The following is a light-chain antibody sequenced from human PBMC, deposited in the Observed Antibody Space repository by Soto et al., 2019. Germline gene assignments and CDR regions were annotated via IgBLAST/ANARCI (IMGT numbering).Light chain of an antibody. CDR2: GAS. CDR1: QSVSSN. J-gene: IGKJ1*01. CDR3: QQYNNWPRT. V-gene: IGKV3-15*01. Sequence: ERVMTQSPATLSVSPGERATLSCRASQSVSSNLAWYQQKPGQAPRLLIYGASTRATGIPARFSGSGSGTEFTLPISSLQSEDFAVYYCQQYNNWPRTFGQGTKVDIK.